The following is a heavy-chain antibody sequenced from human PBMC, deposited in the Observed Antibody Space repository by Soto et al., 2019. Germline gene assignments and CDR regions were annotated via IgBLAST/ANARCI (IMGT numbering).Heavy chain of an antibody. V-gene: IGHV1-69*13. CDR2: IIPIFGTT. CDR1: GTTFSNYA. Sequence: ASVKVSCKASGTTFSNYAISWVRQAPGQGLEWKGGIIPIFGTTNYPQKFQGRLTITADESTSTVYMELSSLTSEDTAVYYCVARRYCSGGSCPDYFDYWGQGTLVTVSS. J-gene: IGHJ4*02. D-gene: IGHD2-15*01. CDR3: VARRYCSGGSCPDYFDY.